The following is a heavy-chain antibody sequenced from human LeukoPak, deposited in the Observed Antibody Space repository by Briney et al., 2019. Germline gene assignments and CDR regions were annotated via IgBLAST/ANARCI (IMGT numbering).Heavy chain of an antibody. J-gene: IGHJ6*02. V-gene: IGHV4-4*07. Sequence: SETLSLTCTVSGGSLITYYWNWIRQPAVKGLEWIGRVYTSGGTNYNPSLKSRLTVSVDTSKNQFSLSLRSVTAADTAVYYCARGWYYDFWSGYYHGMDVWGQGTTVTVSS. CDR2: VYTSGGT. CDR3: ARGWYYDFWSGYYHGMDV. CDR1: GGSLITYY. D-gene: IGHD3-3*01.